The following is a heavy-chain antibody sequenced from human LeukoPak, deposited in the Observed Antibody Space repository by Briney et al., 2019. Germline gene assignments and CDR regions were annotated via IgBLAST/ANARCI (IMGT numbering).Heavy chain of an antibody. CDR3: ARARGCFDY. Sequence: SQSLSLTCTVSAPSISSYYWSWIRHPPRKGLEWIGYIYYSGSTNYNPSLKSRVTISVNTSKNQFSLKLSSVTAADTAVYYCARARGCFDYWGQGSLVTVSS. D-gene: IGHD5-24*01. CDR2: IYYSGST. J-gene: IGHJ4*02. CDR1: APSISSYY. V-gene: IGHV4-59*01.